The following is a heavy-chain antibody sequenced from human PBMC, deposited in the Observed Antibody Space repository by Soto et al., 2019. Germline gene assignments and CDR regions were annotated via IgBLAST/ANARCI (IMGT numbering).Heavy chain of an antibody. J-gene: IGHJ4*02. CDR3: ARESSSGRRDRIDY. CDR1: GFTFSNHG. V-gene: IGHV3-33*01. Sequence: QVKLVESGGGVVQPGRSLRLSCAASGFTFSNHGMHWVRQAPGKGLEWVTAIWYDGTNRFYADSVKGRFTISRDISENTVFLHMNSLRAEDTAVYYCARESSSGRRDRIDYWGQGTLVTVSS. CDR2: IWYDGTNR. D-gene: IGHD6-19*01.